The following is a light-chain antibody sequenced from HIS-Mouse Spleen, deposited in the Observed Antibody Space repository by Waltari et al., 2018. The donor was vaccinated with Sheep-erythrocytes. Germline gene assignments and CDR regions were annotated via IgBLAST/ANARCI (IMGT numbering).Light chain of an antibody. Sequence: QSALTQPPSASGSPGQSVTISCTGTSSAGGGYNHVPWYQQHPGKAPKLMIYEVSKRPSGVPDRFSGSKSGNTASLTVSGLQAEDEADYYCSSYAGSNNWVFGGGTKLTVL. J-gene: IGLJ3*02. CDR1: SSAGGGYNH. CDR3: SSYAGSNNWV. CDR2: EVS. V-gene: IGLV2-8*01.